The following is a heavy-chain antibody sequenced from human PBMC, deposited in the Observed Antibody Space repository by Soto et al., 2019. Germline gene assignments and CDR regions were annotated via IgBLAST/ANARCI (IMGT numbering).Heavy chain of an antibody. J-gene: IGHJ4*02. CDR3: ARDLGYCSGGSCVRYYFDY. Sequence: GGSLRLSCAASGFTFSSYSMNWVRQAPGKGLEWVSSISSSSSYIYYADSVKGRFTISRDNAKNSLYLQMNSLRAEDTAVYYCARDLGYCSGGSCVRYYFDYWGQGTLVTVSS. V-gene: IGHV3-21*01. CDR2: ISSSSSYI. CDR1: GFTFSSYS. D-gene: IGHD2-15*01.